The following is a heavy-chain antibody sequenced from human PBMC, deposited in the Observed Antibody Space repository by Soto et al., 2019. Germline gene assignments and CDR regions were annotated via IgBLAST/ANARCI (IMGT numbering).Heavy chain of an antibody. CDR1: GFTFSSYA. CDR2: ISGSGGST. CDR3: AKDQGSSYYYYYYMDV. J-gene: IGHJ6*03. Sequence: GGSLRLSCAASGFTFSSYAMSWVRQAPGKGLEWVSAISGSGGSTYYADSVKGRFTISRDNSKNTLYLQMNSLRAEDTAVYYCAKDQGSSYYYYYYMDVWGKGTTVTVSS. D-gene: IGHD6-6*01. V-gene: IGHV3-23*01.